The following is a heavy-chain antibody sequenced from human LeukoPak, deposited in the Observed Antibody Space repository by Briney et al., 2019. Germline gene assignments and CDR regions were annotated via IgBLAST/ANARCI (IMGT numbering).Heavy chain of an antibody. CDR3: VRVRYYYDSSGYYSALPVFDY. CDR2: IYYSGST. J-gene: IGHJ4*02. Sequence: AQTLSLTCTVSGGSIRSGGYYWSWIRQHPGKGLEWIGYIYYSGSTYYNPSLKSRVTISVDTSKNQFSLKLSSVTAADTAVYYCVRVRYYYDSSGYYSALPVFDYWGQGTLVTVSS. CDR1: GGSIRSGGYY. V-gene: IGHV4-31*03. D-gene: IGHD3-22*01.